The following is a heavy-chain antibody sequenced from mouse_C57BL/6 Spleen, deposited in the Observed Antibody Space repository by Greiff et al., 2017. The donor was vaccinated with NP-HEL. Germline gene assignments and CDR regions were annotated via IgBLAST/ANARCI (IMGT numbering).Heavy chain of an antibody. D-gene: IGHD2-3*01. V-gene: IGHV14-4*01. CDR3: TMGSLFAY. Sequence: VQLKESGAELVRPGASVKLSCTASGFNIKDDYMHWVKQRPEQGLEWIGWIDPENGDTEYASKFQGKATITADTSSNTAYLQLSSLTSEDTAVYYCTMGSLFAYWGQGTLVTVSA. CDR2: IDPENGDT. J-gene: IGHJ3*01. CDR1: GFNIKDDY.